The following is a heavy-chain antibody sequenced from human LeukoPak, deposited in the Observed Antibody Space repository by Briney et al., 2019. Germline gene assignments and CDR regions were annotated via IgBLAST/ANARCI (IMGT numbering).Heavy chain of an antibody. CDR3: ARDGSGSGANKEWFDP. Sequence: ASVKVSCKASGYTFTGYYMHWVRQAPGQGLEWMGWINPNSGGTNCAQKFQGRVTMTRDTSISTAYMELSRLRSDDTAVYYCARDGSGSGANKEWFDPWGQGTLVTVSS. V-gene: IGHV1-2*02. D-gene: IGHD1-26*01. J-gene: IGHJ5*02. CDR2: INPNSGGT. CDR1: GYTFTGYY.